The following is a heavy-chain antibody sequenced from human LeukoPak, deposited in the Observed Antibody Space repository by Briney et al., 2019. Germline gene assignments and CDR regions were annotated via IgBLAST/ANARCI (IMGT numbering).Heavy chain of an antibody. Sequence: SQTLSLTCTVSGGSISSGSYYWSWIRQPAGTGLEWIGRIYTSGSTNYNPSLKSRVTMSVDTSKNQFSLKLSSVTAADTAVYYCARGIWNYYFDYWGQGTLVTVSS. CDR3: ARGIWNYYFDY. D-gene: IGHD2-21*01. CDR1: GGSISSGSYY. V-gene: IGHV4-61*02. CDR2: IYTSGST. J-gene: IGHJ4*02.